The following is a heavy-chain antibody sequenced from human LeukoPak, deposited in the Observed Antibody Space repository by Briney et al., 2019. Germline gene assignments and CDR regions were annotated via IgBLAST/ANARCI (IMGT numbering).Heavy chain of an antibody. D-gene: IGHD5-18*01. Sequence: GGSLRRSCAASGFTVSSNYMSWVRQAPGKGLEWVSVIYSGGSTYYADSVKGRFTISRDNSKNTLYLQMNSLRAEDTAVYYCARDRDSYGFDYWGQGTLVTVSS. CDR3: ARDRDSYGFDY. CDR2: IYSGGST. V-gene: IGHV3-53*01. CDR1: GFTVSSNY. J-gene: IGHJ4*02.